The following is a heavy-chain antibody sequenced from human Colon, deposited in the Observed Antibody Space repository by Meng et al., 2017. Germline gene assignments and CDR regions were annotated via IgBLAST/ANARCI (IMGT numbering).Heavy chain of an antibody. CDR2: IHYSGSR. CDR1: GGSVSSASYY. CDR3: ARFYGSGTFEVHDY. D-gene: IGHD3-10*01. J-gene: IGHJ4*02. Sequence: QRQEAGPGMGRPPETLSLTCNVSGGSVSSASYYWSWIRQPPGKGLEWIGLIHYSGSRNYNPSLKSRVTMSVDTSKNQVSLRLTSVTAADTAVYYCARFYGSGTFEVHDYWGQGTLVTVSS. V-gene: IGHV4-61*01.